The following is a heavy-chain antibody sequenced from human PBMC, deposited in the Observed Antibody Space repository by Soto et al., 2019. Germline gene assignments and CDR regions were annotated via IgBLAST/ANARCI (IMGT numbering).Heavy chain of an antibody. CDR3: AKNQERELPRVIDF. V-gene: IGHV3-23*01. CDR1: GLTFSNYA. D-gene: IGHD1-7*01. J-gene: IGHJ4*02. CDR2: MSGSSSTT. Sequence: LRLSCATSGLTFSNYAMSCVRQAPGGGLEWVSSMSGSSSTTYYADSVRGRFTISRDRSKNTLYLQMSSLRAEDTALYYCAKNQERELPRVIDFWGQGTLVTVSS.